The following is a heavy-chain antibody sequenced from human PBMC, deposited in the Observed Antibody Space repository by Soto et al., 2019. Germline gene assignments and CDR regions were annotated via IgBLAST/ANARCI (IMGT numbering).Heavy chain of an antibody. V-gene: IGHV4-31*03. D-gene: IGHD2-8*01. J-gene: IGHJ5*02. CDR3: ARDGVATPNWFDP. CDR2: IYYSGRA. Sequence: QVQLQESGPGLVKPSQTLSLTCTVSGGSISSGGYYWSWIRQHPGKGLEWIGYIYYSGRAYYNPSLRGRVTMSVDTSKNHISLRLTSVTAADTAVYYCARDGVATPNWFDPWGQGTLVTVSS. CDR1: GGSISSGGYY.